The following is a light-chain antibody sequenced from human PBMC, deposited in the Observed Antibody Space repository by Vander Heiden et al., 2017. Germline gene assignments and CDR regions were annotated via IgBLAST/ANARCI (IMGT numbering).Light chain of an antibody. J-gene: IGLJ3*02. CDR1: SSNIGSNY. Sequence: QSVLTQPPSASGTPGQRVTISCSGSSSNIGSNYVYWYQQLPGTAPKLLIYRNNQRPSGVPDRFSGSKSGTSASPAISGLRSEDEADYYCAAWDDSRGVFGGGTKLTVL. CDR3: AAWDDSRGV. V-gene: IGLV1-47*01. CDR2: RNN.